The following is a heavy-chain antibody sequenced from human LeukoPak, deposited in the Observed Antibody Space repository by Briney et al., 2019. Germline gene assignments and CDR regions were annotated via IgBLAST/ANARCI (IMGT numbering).Heavy chain of an antibody. Sequence: PGGSLRLSCAASGFTFSSYGMHWVRQAPGKGLEWVAVISYDGSNKYYADSVKGRFTISRDNSKNTLYLQMNSLRAEDTAVYYCAKSSKIAAAGPGQWGQGTLVTVSS. V-gene: IGHV3-30*18. D-gene: IGHD6-13*01. CDR1: GFTFSSYG. J-gene: IGHJ4*02. CDR3: AKSSKIAAAGPGQ. CDR2: ISYDGSNK.